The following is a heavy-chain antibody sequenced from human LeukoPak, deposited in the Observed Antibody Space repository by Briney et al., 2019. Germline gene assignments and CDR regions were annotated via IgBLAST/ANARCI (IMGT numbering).Heavy chain of an antibody. CDR1: GDSISSGTYY. CDR2: IYYPEST. Sequence: SETLSLTCAVSGDSISSGTYYWGWIRHSPGKGLEWIGTIYYPESTYYNPSIKSRVTISVDTSKSQFSLKLSSVTAADTAVYYCARQFLLYYFDFWGQGTLVTVSS. CDR3: ARQFLLYYFDF. J-gene: IGHJ4*02. D-gene: IGHD2/OR15-2a*01. V-gene: IGHV4-39*01.